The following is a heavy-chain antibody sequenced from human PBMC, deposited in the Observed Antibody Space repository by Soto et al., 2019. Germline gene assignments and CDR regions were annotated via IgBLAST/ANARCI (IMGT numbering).Heavy chain of an antibody. CDR3: ATWLRREHAFDL. V-gene: IGHV3-53*02. CDR1: GFSFSGKNY. CDR2: LYSSDGT. Sequence: DVQPEETGGGLIQPGGSLRLSCAASGFSFSGKNYLTWVRQAPGKGLEWVSALYSSDGTYYADSVKGRFSVSRDNYKNTFYLQLHSLRPEDTALYFCATWLRREHAFDLWGLGTMVTVSS. D-gene: IGHD6-19*01. J-gene: IGHJ3*01.